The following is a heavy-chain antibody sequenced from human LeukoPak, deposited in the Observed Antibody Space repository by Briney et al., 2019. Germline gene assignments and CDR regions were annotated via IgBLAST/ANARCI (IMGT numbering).Heavy chain of an antibody. CDR3: ARDLGNYYDSSGYSY. J-gene: IGHJ4*02. CDR1: GFTFSSYG. Sequence: TGGSLRLSCAASGFTFSSYGMHWVRQAPGKGLEWVAVISYDGSNKYYADSVKGRFTISRDNSKNTLYLQMNSLRSEDTAVYYCARDLGNYYDSSGYSYWGQGTLVTVSS. CDR2: ISYDGSNK. V-gene: IGHV3-30*03. D-gene: IGHD3-22*01.